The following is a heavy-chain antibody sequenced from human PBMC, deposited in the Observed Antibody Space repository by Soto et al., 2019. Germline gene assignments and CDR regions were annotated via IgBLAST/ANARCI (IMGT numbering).Heavy chain of an antibody. V-gene: IGHV3-33*01. CDR2: IWSDGSNK. D-gene: IGHD3-10*01. CDR1: GLIFSSHG. CDR3: ARGRGVTYLDS. Sequence: PGGSLRLSCAASGLIFSSHGMHWVRRAPGTGLEWVAFIWSDGSNKYYSDSVKGRFTISRDGSKNTLYLQMDSLRAEDTAVYYCARGRGVTYLDSWGQGTLVTVSS. J-gene: IGHJ5*01.